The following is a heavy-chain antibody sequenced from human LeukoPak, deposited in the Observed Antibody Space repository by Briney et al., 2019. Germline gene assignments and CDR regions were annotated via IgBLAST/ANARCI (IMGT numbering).Heavy chain of an antibody. D-gene: IGHD6-19*01. CDR1: GGSISSYF. CDR2: IYNTGST. CDR3: ARHDAVAGAFFDY. J-gene: IGHJ4*02. Sequence: SETLSLTCTVSGGSISSYFWSWIRQPPGKGLEWIGYIYNTGSTNNNPSLKSRVTISVDTSKNQFSLKLSSVTAADTAVYFCARHDAVAGAFFDYWGQGALVTVSS. V-gene: IGHV4-59*08.